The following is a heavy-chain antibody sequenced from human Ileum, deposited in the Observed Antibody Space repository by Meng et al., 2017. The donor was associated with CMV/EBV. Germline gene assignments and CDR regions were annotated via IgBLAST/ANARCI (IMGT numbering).Heavy chain of an antibody. J-gene: IGHJ6*02. CDR2: ISSSGSTV. V-gene: IGHV3-48*03. Sequence: GESLKISCTASGFTFSSYEMNWVRQAPGKGLEWVSYISSSGSTVSYGDSVKGRFTISRDNAKNSLYLQMNSLRVEDTAVYYCARDRPTHLIYCSNDNCYSNAMDVWGQGTMVTVSS. D-gene: IGHD2-2*01. CDR3: ARDRPTHLIYCSNDNCYSNAMDV. CDR1: GFTFSSYE.